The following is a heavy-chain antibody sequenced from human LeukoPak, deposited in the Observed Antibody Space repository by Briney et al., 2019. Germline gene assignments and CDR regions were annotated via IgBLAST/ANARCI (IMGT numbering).Heavy chain of an antibody. Sequence: SETLSLTCTVSGGSISSYYWSWIRQPPGKGLEWIGYIYYSGRTKYNPSLKSRVTISVDTSKNQFSLKLSSVTAADTAVYYCARVEYLSYAFDIWGQGTMVTVSS. CDR2: IYYSGRT. CDR1: GGSISSYY. CDR3: ARVEYLSYAFDI. J-gene: IGHJ3*02. D-gene: IGHD2/OR15-2a*01. V-gene: IGHV4-59*08.